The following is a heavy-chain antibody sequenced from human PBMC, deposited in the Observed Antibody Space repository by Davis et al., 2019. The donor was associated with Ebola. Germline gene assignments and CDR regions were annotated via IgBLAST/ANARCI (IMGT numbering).Heavy chain of an antibody. J-gene: IGHJ4*02. CDR3: ARDGPAGAYYFDY. V-gene: IGHV1-46*03. CDR2: INPSGGSR. Sequence: ASVKVSCKASGGTFSSYAISWVRQAPGQGLEWMGIINPSGGSRPYAQRFQGRLTMTMDTSTSTVYMELRSLRSDDTAVYYCARDGPAGAYYFDYWGQGTLVTVSS. CDR1: GGTFSSYA. D-gene: IGHD3-10*01.